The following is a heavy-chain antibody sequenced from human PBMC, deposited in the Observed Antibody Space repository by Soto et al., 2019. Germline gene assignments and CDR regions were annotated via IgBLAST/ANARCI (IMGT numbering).Heavy chain of an antibody. V-gene: IGHV4-39*01. D-gene: IGHD1-20*01. CDR2: IYYSGGT. Sequence: SETLSLTCTVSGGSISSSSYYWGWIRQPPGKGLEWIGSIYYSGGTYYNPSLKSRVTISVDTSKNQFSLKLSSVTAADTAVYYCASSGINGTRRAFDIWGQGTMVTVSS. CDR1: GGSISSSSYY. CDR3: ASSGINGTRRAFDI. J-gene: IGHJ3*02.